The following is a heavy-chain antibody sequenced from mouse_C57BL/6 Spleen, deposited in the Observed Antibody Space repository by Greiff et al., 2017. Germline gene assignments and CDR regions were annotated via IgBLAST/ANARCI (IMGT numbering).Heavy chain of an antibody. CDR3: ARGTGRADY. J-gene: IGHJ2*01. V-gene: IGHV1-50*01. D-gene: IGHD3-3*01. CDR1: GYTFTSYW. CDR2: IDPSDSYT. Sequence: QVQLQQPGAELVKPGASVKLSCKASGYTFTSYWMQWVKQRPGQGLEWIGEIDPSDSYTNYNQKFKGKATLTVDTSSRTAYMQLSSLTSEDSAVYYCARGTGRADYWGQGTTLTVSS.